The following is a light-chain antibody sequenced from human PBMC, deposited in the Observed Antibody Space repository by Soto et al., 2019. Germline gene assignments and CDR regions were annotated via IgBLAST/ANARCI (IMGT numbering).Light chain of an antibody. CDR1: QSVSSNY. CDR2: GAF. J-gene: IGKJ1*01. CDR3: QQYGSSPRT. V-gene: IGKV3-20*01. Sequence: EIVLKQSPGTLSLTPGERATFSCRASQSVSSNYLAWYQQKPGQAPRLLIYGAFKRATGIPDRFSGSGSGTDFTLTISRMEPEDFAVYYCQQYGSSPRTFGQGTKVDIK.